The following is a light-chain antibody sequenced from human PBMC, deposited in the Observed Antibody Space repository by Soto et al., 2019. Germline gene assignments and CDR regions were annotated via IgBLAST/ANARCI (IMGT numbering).Light chain of an antibody. CDR3: CSYAGSSTFLYV. V-gene: IGLV2-18*02. J-gene: IGLJ1*01. Sequence: QSVLTQPPSVSGSPGQSVTISCTGTSTDFVSYNRVSWYQQPPGTAPKLMIYEVSKRPSGVPDRFSGSKSGNTASLTISGLQAADEADYYCCSYAGSSTFLYVFGTGTKVTVL. CDR2: EVS. CDR1: STDFVSYNR.